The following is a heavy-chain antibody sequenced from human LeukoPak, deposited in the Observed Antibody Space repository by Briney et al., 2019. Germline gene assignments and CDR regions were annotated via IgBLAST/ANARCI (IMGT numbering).Heavy chain of an antibody. J-gene: IGHJ5*02. V-gene: IGHV1-46*01. CDR1: GYTFTSYY. CDR2: INPSGGST. CDR3: ARGRGGRGYWRYWFDP. D-gene: IGHD2-2*03. Sequence: ASVKVSCKASGYTFTSYYMHWVRQAPGQGLEWMGIINPSGGSTSYAQKFQGRVTMTRDTSISTAYMELSSLRSEDTAVYYCARGRGGRGYWRYWFDPWGQGTLVTVSS.